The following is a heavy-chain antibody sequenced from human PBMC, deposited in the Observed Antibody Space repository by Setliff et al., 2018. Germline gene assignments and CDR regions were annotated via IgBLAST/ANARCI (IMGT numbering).Heavy chain of an antibody. CDR2: IIPVFDLT. Sequence: SVKVSCKASGGTFRNFALTWVRQAPGEGLEWLGGIIPVFDLTNYAKNFQGRVTITADESTSTTYMELNRPTSDDTAIYYCARAPYYGSGNPTKNAFDIWGQGTLVTVSS. V-gene: IGHV1-69*13. J-gene: IGHJ3*02. D-gene: IGHD3-10*01. CDR1: GGTFRNFA. CDR3: ARAPYYGSGNPTKNAFDI.